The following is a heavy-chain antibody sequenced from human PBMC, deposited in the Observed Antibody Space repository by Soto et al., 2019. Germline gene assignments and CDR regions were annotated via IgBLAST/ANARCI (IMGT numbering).Heavy chain of an antibody. Sequence: SVTLCLTCIVSGYSVSSSDYYWAGIRHHPGNGLEWIGSMFYSGLTYYNPSLRSRVTLSVDTSKKHFSVRLNSVTAADTAVYYCAPLTVSLSGPYGIHVWGQGTTVTVSS. J-gene: IGHJ6*02. D-gene: IGHD2-15*01. CDR1: GYSVSSSDYY. V-gene: IGHV4-39*01. CDR3: APLTVSLSGPYGIHV. CDR2: MFYSGLT.